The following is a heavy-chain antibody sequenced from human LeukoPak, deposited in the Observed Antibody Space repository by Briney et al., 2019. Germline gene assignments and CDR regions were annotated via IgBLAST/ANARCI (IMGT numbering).Heavy chain of an antibody. CDR3: ARGGNHDLDY. D-gene: IGHD3-16*01. J-gene: IGHJ4*02. Sequence: GGSLRLSCAASGFTFRRYGMSWVRQAPGKGLECVANIKEDGSEKYYVDSVKGRFTISRDNAKNSLYLQMNSLKVEDTAIYYCARGGNHDLDYWGQGTLVTVSS. CDR2: IKEDGSEK. V-gene: IGHV3-7*01. CDR1: GFTFRRYG.